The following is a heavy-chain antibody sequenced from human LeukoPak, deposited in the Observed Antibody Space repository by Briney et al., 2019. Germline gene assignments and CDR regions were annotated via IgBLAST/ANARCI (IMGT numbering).Heavy chain of an antibody. D-gene: IGHD2-2*01. CDR3: ARALGCSSTSCFRSPPDAFDI. Sequence: PSETLSLTCTVSGGSISSYYWSWIRQPAGKGLEWIGRIYTSGSTNYNPSLKSRVTMSVDTSKNQFSLKLSSVTAADTAVYYCARALGCSSTSCFRSPPDAFDIWGQGTMVTVSS. V-gene: IGHV4-4*07. CDR2: IYTSGST. CDR1: GGSISSYY. J-gene: IGHJ3*02.